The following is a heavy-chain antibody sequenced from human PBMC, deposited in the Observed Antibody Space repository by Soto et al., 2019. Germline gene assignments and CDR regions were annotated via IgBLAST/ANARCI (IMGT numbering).Heavy chain of an antibody. J-gene: IGHJ4*02. V-gene: IGHV3-64D*06. CDR2: VSTSGRST. Sequence: PGGSLRLSCSASGFIFSESTIYWVRQVPGKGLEAISAVSTSGRSTYYADSVKDRFTISRDNSKNTLFLQMGSLRPGDTAIYYCVKQAHGLDGVAFDYWGQGTQVPVSS. CDR3: VKQAHGLDGVAFDY. D-gene: IGHD2-15*01. CDR1: GFIFSEST.